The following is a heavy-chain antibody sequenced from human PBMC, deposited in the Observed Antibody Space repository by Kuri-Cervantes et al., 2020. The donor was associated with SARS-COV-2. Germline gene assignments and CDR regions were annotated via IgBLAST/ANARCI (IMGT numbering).Heavy chain of an antibody. CDR1: GGSISSSSYY. CDR3: ARRLAGIAALAFDY. CDR2: IYYSGST. D-gene: IGHD6-6*01. Sequence: SETLSLTCTVSGGSISSSSYYWGWIRQPPGKGLEWIGYIYYSGSTNYNPSLKSRVTISVDTSKNQFSLKLSSVTAADTAVYYCARRLAGIAALAFDYWGQGTLVTVSS. V-gene: IGHV4-61*05. J-gene: IGHJ4*02.